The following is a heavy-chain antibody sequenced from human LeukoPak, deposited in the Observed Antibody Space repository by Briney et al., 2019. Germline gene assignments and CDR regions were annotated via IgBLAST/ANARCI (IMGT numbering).Heavy chain of an antibody. CDR3: ARRNFPYYYGSGSYRALNWFDP. Sequence: SETLSLTCTVSGDSISSYYWSWIRQPPGKGLEWIGYIYYSGSTNYNPSLKSRVTISVDTSKNQFSLKLSSVTAADTAVYYCARRNFPYYYGSGSYRALNWFDPWGQGTLVTVSS. CDR1: GDSISSYY. V-gene: IGHV4-59*12. D-gene: IGHD3-10*01. CDR2: IYYSGST. J-gene: IGHJ5*02.